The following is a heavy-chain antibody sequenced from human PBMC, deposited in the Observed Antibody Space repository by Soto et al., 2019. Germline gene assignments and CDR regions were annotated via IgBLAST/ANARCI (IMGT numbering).Heavy chain of an antibody. CDR3: VRVVYYGMDV. D-gene: IGHD2-21*01. CDR1: GFTFSDHY. V-gene: IGHV3-72*01. J-gene: IGHJ6*02. CDR2: TRNKANSYTT. Sequence: EVQLVESGGGLVQPGGSLRLSCAASGFTFSDHYMDWVRQAPGKGLEWVGRTRNKANSYTTEYAASVKGRFTISRDDSKTSLYLQMNSLKTEDTAVYYCVRVVYYGMDVWGQVTTVTVSS.